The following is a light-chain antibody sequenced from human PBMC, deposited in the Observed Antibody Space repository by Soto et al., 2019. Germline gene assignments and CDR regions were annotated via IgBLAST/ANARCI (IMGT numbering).Light chain of an antibody. CDR1: QSVSSSY. Sequence: ESGLTQSPGTLSLSPGERATLSCRASQSVSSSYLAWYQQKPGQAPRLLIYGASSRATGLPDRFSGSGSGKDFTFTISRLEPEDFAVYYCQQYGSSPTFGQGTRLEI. CDR2: GAS. V-gene: IGKV3-20*01. CDR3: QQYGSSPT. J-gene: IGKJ5*01.